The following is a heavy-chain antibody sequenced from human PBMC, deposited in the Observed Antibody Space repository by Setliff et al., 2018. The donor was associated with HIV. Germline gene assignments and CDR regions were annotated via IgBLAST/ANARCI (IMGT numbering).Heavy chain of an antibody. CDR2: FDPQDGET. D-gene: IGHD3-16*01. CDR3: ARLKL. CDR1: GFTLSEVS. J-gene: IGHJ4*02. Sequence: ASVKVSCKVFGFTLSEVSIHWVRQAPGKGLEWMGYFDPQDGETVYAQKFQGRVTMTEDTSIDTAYMELTRLRSEDTAVYYCARLKLWGQGTLVTVSS. V-gene: IGHV1-24*01.